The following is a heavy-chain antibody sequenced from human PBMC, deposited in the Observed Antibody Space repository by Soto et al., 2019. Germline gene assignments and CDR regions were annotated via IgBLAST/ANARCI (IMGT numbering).Heavy chain of an antibody. D-gene: IGHD2-15*01. CDR2: IYYSGST. CDR3: ARRYGGTFDY. CDR1: GGSISSYY. V-gene: IGHV4-59*08. Sequence: ASETLSLTCTVSGGSISSYYWSWIRQPPGKGLEWIGYIYYSGSTNYNPSLKSRVTISVDTSKNQFSLKLSSVTAADTAVYYCARRYGGTFDYWGQGTLVTVSS. J-gene: IGHJ4*02.